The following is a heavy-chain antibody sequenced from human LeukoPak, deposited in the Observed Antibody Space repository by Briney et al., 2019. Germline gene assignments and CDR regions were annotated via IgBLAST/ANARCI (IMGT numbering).Heavy chain of an antibody. CDR3: AKTTARVATIRSYYFDY. CDR1: GFTFSSYW. CDR2: IKQDGSEK. V-gene: IGHV3-7*03. J-gene: IGHJ4*02. D-gene: IGHD5-12*01. Sequence: PGGSLRLSCAASGFTFSSYWMSWVRQAPGKGLEWVANIKQDGSEKYYVDSVKGRFTISRDNAKNSLYLQMNSLRAEDTAVYYCAKTTARVATIRSYYFDYWGQGTLVTVSS.